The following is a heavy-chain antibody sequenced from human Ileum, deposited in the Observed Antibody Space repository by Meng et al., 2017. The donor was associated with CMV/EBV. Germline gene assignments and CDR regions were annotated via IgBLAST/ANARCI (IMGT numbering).Heavy chain of an antibody. V-gene: IGHV1-2*02. D-gene: IGHD3-3*01. Sequence: ASVKVSCKAAGYTFIDYYMHWVRQAPGQGLEWMGWINPKNGATNYDQKFQDRVTVTRDTSITTVYMELNRLRLDDTAVYFCARGFDFWRGSDFAYWGHGTSVTVSS. CDR1: GYTFIDYY. CDR3: ARGFDFWRGSDFAY. J-gene: IGHJ4*01. CDR2: INPKNGAT.